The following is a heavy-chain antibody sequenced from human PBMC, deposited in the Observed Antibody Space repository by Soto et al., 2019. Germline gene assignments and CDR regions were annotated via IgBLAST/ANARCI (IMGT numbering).Heavy chain of an antibody. CDR1: GVTLRSYA. J-gene: IGHJ5*02. CDR3: AKDYGIAVAGTYWFDP. V-gene: IGHV3-23*01. D-gene: IGHD6-19*01. CDR2: ISGSGGST. Sequence: GGSLGLACAASGVTLRSYAVSGVRQAPGKGLEWVSAISGSGGSTYYADSVKGRFTISRDNSKNTLYLQMNSLRAEDTAVYYCAKDYGIAVAGTYWFDPWGQGTLVTVSS.